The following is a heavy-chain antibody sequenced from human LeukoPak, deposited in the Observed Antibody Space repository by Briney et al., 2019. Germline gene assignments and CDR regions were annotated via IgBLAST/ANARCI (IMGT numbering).Heavy chain of an antibody. V-gene: IGHV3-30*18. Sequence: GGSLRLSCAASGFTFSNYGIHWVRQAPGKGLEGVAGISLDGSNKYYGDSVKGRFTISRDNSKYTLYLQMNSLRAEDTAVYYCAKDWGFQYASGSYCEYWGQGTLVTVSS. CDR1: GFTFSNYG. CDR2: ISLDGSNK. CDR3: AKDWGFQYASGSYCEY. J-gene: IGHJ4*02. D-gene: IGHD3-10*01.